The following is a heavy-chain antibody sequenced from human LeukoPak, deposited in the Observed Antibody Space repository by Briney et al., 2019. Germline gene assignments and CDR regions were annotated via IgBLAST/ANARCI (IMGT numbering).Heavy chain of an antibody. CDR1: GYTFTSYG. J-gene: IGHJ4*02. CDR3: AXXXXXXXXXXXYXXXXXFDY. Sequence: ASVKVSCKASGYTFTSYGISWVRQAPGQGLEWMGWISAXXXXTNYAQKXQXXVTMTTDTSTSTAYMELRSLRSDDTAVYYCAXXXXXXXXXXXYXXXXXFDYWGQGTLVTVSS. CDR2: ISAXXXXT. V-gene: IGHV1-18*01.